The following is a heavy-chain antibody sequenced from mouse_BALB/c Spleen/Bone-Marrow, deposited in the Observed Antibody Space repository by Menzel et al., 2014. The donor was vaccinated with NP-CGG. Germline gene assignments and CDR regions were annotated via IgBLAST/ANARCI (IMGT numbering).Heavy chain of an antibody. D-gene: IGHD2-3*01. Sequence: QVQLQQSGPGLVAPSQSLSITCTISGFSLISYGVHWVRQPPGKGLEWLVVIWSDGSTTYNSALKSRLSISKDNSKSQVFLNMNSLLTDDTAIYYCARHDGYFGAVDYWGQGTSVTVSS. CDR1: GFSLISYG. CDR3: ARHDGYFGAVDY. V-gene: IGHV2-6-1*01. J-gene: IGHJ4*01. CDR2: IWSDGST.